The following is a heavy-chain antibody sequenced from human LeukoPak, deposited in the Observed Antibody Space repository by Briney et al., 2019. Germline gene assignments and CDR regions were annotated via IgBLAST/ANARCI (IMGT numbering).Heavy chain of an antibody. J-gene: IGHJ4*02. CDR3: ASGGDYYDSSGYPMTFDY. D-gene: IGHD3-22*01. V-gene: IGHV4-39*01. CDR1: GGSISSSSYY. CDR2: IYYSGST. Sequence: PSETLSLTCTVSGGSISSSSYYWGWIRQPPGKGLEWIGSIYYSGSTYYNPSLKSRVTISVDTSKTQFSLKLSSVTAADTAVYYCASGGDYYDSSGYPMTFDYWGQGTLVTVSS.